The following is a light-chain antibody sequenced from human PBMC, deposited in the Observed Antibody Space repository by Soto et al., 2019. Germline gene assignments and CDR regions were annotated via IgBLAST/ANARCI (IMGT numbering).Light chain of an antibody. J-gene: IGLJ1*01. CDR3: SSYAGSNNYV. Sequence: QSVLTQPPSASGSPGQSVTISCTGTSSDIGGYNYVSWYQQHPGKAPKLMIYDVTKRPSGVPDRFSGSRSANTASLTVSGLQAEDEADYYCSSYAGSNNYVFGTGTKVTVL. V-gene: IGLV2-8*01. CDR1: SSDIGGYNY. CDR2: DVT.